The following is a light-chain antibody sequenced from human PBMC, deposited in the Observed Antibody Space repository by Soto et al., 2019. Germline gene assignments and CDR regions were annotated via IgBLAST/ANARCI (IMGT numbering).Light chain of an antibody. CDR3: QQSWT. J-gene: IGKJ1*01. V-gene: IGKV1-5*03. Sequence: DIQMTQSPSTLSASVGDRVTITCRASQSISSWLAWYQQKPGKAPKLLIYKASSLESGVPSRFSGSGSGTEFTLIISSLQPDDFANYYCQQSWTFGQGTKVEIK. CDR1: QSISSW. CDR2: KAS.